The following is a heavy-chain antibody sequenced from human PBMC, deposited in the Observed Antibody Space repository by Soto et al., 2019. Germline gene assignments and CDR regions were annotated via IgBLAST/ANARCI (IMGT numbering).Heavy chain of an antibody. D-gene: IGHD4-17*01. CDR2: IIPIFGTA. J-gene: IGHJ4*02. CDR1: GGTFSSYA. CDR3: ARKPTTLTNLLAFDY. V-gene: IGHV1-69*06. Sequence: QVQLVQSGAEVKKPGSSVKVSCKASGGTFSSYAISWVRQAPGHGLEWMGGIIPIFGTANYAQKFQGRVTISADKSTSTAYMELSSLRSEDTAVYYCARKPTTLTNLLAFDYWGQGTLVTVSS.